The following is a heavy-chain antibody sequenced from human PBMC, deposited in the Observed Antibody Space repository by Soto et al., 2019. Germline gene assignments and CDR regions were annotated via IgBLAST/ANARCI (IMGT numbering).Heavy chain of an antibody. D-gene: IGHD6-13*01. Sequence: QVQLQESGPGLVKPSGTLSLTCAVSGGSISSSNWWSWVRQPPGTGLEWIGEIYHSGSTNYNPSLKSRVTISGDKSKNQFSLKLSSVTAADTAVYYCARGVEDQQLVTWFDPWGQGTLVTVSS. CDR3: ARGVEDQQLVTWFDP. V-gene: IGHV4-4*02. J-gene: IGHJ5*02. CDR2: IYHSGST. CDR1: GGSISSSNW.